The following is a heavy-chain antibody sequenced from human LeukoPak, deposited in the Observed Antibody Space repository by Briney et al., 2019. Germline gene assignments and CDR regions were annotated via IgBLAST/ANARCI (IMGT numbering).Heavy chain of an antibody. CDR1: GYTFTSYD. J-gene: IGHJ6*03. Sequence: GASVKVSCKASGYTFTSYDINWVRQATGQGLEWMGWMNPNSGNTGYAQKFQGRVTITRNTSISTAYMELSSLRSEDTAVYYCARRGNRRIAARPGSYYYYMDVWGKGTTVTVSS. V-gene: IGHV1-8*03. D-gene: IGHD6-6*01. CDR2: MNPNSGNT. CDR3: ARRGNRRIAARPGSYYYYMDV.